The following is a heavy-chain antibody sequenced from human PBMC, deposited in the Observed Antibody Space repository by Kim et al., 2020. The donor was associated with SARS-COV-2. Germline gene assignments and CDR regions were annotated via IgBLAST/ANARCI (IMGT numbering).Heavy chain of an antibody. Sequence: SETLSLTCTVSGGSISSSSYYWGWIRQPPGKGLEWIGSIYYSGSTYYNPSLKSRVTISVDTSKNQFSLKLSSVTAADTAVYYCARLYDFWSGYRDYWGQGTLVTVSS. CDR2: IYYSGST. J-gene: IGHJ4*02. CDR1: GGSISSSSYY. D-gene: IGHD3-3*01. CDR3: ARLYDFWSGYRDY. V-gene: IGHV4-39*01.